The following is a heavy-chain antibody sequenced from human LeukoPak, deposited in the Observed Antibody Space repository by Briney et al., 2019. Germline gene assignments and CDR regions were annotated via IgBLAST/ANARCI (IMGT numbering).Heavy chain of an antibody. V-gene: IGHV3-7*01. CDR2: IKQDGSEK. Sequence: PGGSLRLSCAASGFTFSSYWMSWVRQAPGKGLEWVANIKQDGSEKYYVDSVKGRFTISRDNAKNSLYLQMNSLRAEDTAVYYCARVEEVLRFLEWLYYFDYWGQGTLVTVSS. J-gene: IGHJ4*02. CDR1: GFTFSSYW. D-gene: IGHD3-3*01. CDR3: ARVEEVLRFLEWLYYFDY.